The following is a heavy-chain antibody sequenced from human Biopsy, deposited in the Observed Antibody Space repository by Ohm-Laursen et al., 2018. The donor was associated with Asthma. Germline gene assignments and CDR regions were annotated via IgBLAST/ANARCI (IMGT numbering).Heavy chain of an antibody. V-gene: IGHV1-18*01. D-gene: IGHD3-3*01. CDR2: ISAYNGNT. Sequence: VASVKVSCKASGYTFINYAIHWVRQAPGQGLEWMGWISAYNGNTNYAQKLQGRVTMTTDTSTSTAYMELRSLRSDDTAVYYCARGIFGGYVYSWGQGTLVTVSS. CDR1: GYTFINYA. CDR3: ARGIFGGYVYS. J-gene: IGHJ4*02.